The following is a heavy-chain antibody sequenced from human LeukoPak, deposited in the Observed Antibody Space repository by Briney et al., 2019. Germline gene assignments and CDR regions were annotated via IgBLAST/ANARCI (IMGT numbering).Heavy chain of an antibody. CDR1: GFTFSSYW. V-gene: IGHV3-7*01. Sequence: GGSLRLSCAASGFTFSSYWMSWVRQAPGKGLEWVANIKQDGSEKNYVDSVKGRFTISRDNAKSSVYLQMNSLRVEDTAVYYCARGSGSFDWGQGTLVTVSS. D-gene: IGHD1-26*01. CDR3: ARGSGSFD. J-gene: IGHJ4*02. CDR2: IKQDGSEK.